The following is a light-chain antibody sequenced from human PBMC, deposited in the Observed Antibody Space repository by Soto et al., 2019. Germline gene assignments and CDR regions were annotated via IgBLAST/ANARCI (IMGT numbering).Light chain of an antibody. Sequence: EIVLTQSPGTLSLSPGERATLSCRASQSVSSSSLAWYQHRPGQAPKLITHGASYTAPGIPDRFSGSGSGADFTLTISRLEPEDFAVYFCQHYGNSLWTFGQGTKVDIK. J-gene: IGKJ1*01. V-gene: IGKV3-20*01. CDR2: GAS. CDR3: QHYGNSLWT. CDR1: QSVSSSS.